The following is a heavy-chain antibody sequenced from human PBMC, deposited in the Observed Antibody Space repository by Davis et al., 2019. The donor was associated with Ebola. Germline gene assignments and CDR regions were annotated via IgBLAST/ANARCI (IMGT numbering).Heavy chain of an antibody. Sequence: MPSETLSLTCTVSGGSISSGDYYWSWIRQPPGKGLEWIGYIYYSGSTNYNPSLKSRVTISVDTSKNQFSLKLSSVTAADTAVYYCAAMGPWEGMDVWGQGTTVTVSS. V-gene: IGHV4-61*08. D-gene: IGHD5-18*01. CDR2: IYYSGST. J-gene: IGHJ6*02. CDR3: AAMGPWEGMDV. CDR1: GGSISSGDYY.